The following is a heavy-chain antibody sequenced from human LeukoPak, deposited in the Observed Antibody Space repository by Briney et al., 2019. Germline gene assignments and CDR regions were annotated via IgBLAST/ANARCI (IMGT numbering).Heavy chain of an antibody. D-gene: IGHD4-17*01. CDR1: GYTFTVYY. J-gene: IGHJ4*02. Sequence: GASVRLSFTASGYTFTVYYMHWVRQAPGQGLEWMGWINPNSGGTNYAQKFQGRVTMTRDTSISTAYMELSRLRSDDTAVYYCARPTTTVTNGDYWGQGTLVTASS. V-gene: IGHV1-2*02. CDR3: ARPTTTVTNGDY. CDR2: INPNSGGT.